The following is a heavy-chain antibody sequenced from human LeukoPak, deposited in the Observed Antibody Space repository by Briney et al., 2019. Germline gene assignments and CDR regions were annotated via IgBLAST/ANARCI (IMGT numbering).Heavy chain of an antibody. J-gene: IGHJ4*02. CDR2: IYSGGNT. Sequence: PGGSLRLSCTVSGFTVSSNSMSWVRQAPGKGLEWVSFIYSGGNTHYSDSVKGRFTISRDNSKNTLYLQMNSLRAEDTAVYYCAKEGSQWLAYYFDYWGQGTLVTVSS. D-gene: IGHD3-22*01. CDR1: GFTVSSNS. V-gene: IGHV3-53*01. CDR3: AKEGSQWLAYYFDY.